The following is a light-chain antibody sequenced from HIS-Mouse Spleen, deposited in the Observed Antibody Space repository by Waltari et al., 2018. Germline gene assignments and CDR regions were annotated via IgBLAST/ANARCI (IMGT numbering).Light chain of an antibody. CDR3: YSTDSSGNHRV. CDR1: ALPKKY. V-gene: IGLV3-10*01. Sequence: SYELTQPPSVSVSPGQTARITCSGDALPKKYAYWYQQKSGQAPVLVIHEGSKRPSGIPGRFSGSSSGTMATLTISGAQVEDEADYYCYSTDSSGNHRVFGGGTKLTVL. J-gene: IGLJ2*01. CDR2: EGS.